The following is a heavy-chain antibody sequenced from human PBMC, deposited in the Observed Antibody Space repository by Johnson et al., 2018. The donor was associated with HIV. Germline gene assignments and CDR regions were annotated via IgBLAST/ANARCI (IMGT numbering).Heavy chain of an antibody. D-gene: IGHD6-19*01. Sequence: VQLVESGGGLVQPGGSLRLSCAASGFTFSTYDMHWVRQGTGKGLEWVSAIGTAGDTYYPGSVKGRFTISRENAKNSLFLQMNSLRAEDTAIYYCAKDRSTGWYPAFDIWGQGTMVTVSS. CDR2: IGTAGDT. V-gene: IGHV3-13*01. CDR3: AKDRSTGWYPAFDI. CDR1: GFTFSTYD. J-gene: IGHJ3*02.